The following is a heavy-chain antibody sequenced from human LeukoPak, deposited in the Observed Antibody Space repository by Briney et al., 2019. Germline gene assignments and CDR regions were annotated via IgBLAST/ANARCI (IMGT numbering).Heavy chain of an antibody. D-gene: IGHD2-15*01. J-gene: IGHJ6*03. CDR1: GGSISSYH. Sequence: SETLSLTCTVFGGSISSYHWSWIRQPAGKGLEWIGRIYTSGSTNYNPSLKSRVTISVDTSKNQFSLKLSSVTAADTAVYYCATQSATYYYYYMDVWGKGTTVTVSS. V-gene: IGHV4-4*07. CDR3: ATQSATYYYYYMDV. CDR2: IYTSGST.